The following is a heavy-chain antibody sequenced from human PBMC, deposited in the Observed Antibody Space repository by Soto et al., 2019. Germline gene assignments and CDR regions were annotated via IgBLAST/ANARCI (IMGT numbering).Heavy chain of an antibody. CDR1: GFTFSSYA. J-gene: IGHJ4*02. Sequence: EVQLLESGGGLVQPGGSLRLSCAASGFTFSSYAMSWVRQAPGKGLEWVSAISGSGGSTYYADSVQGRFTISRDNSKNTLYLQMTSLRAEDPAVYYCAKNPPMCSGGSCYPGYWGQGTLVTVSS. CDR3: AKNPPMCSGGSCYPGY. V-gene: IGHV3-23*01. CDR2: ISGSGGST. D-gene: IGHD2-15*01.